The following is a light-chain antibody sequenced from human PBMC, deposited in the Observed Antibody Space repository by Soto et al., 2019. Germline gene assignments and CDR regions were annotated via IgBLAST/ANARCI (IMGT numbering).Light chain of an antibody. CDR3: QQRFNWPRFT. CDR1: QSVSSY. CDR2: DAS. J-gene: IGKJ2*01. V-gene: IGKV3-11*01. Sequence: EIVLTQSPATLSLSPGERATLSCRASQSVSSYLAWYQQKPGQAPRLLIYDASNRATGIPARFSGGGSGTDFTLPISSLEPEDFAVYSCQQRFNWPRFTFGQGTKLEIK.